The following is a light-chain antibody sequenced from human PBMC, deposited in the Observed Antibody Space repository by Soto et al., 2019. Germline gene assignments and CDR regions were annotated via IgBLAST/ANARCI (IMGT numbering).Light chain of an antibody. Sequence: QSVLTQPPSVSGAPGQRVTISCTGSTSNLGAGYDVQWYQQLPGTAPKLLIYSNSHRPSGVPDRFSGSKSGTSASLAITGLQAEDEADYYCQSYDSSLSGVVFGGGTKVTVL. CDR1: TSNLGAGYD. CDR2: SNS. CDR3: QSYDSSLSGVV. J-gene: IGLJ2*01. V-gene: IGLV1-40*01.